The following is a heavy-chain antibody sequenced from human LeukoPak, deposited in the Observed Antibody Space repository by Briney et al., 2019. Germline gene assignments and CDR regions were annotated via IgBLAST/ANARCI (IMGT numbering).Heavy chain of an antibody. CDR3: ARHRMIDAFDI. CDR2: IYYSGST. V-gene: IGHV4-61*05. J-gene: IGHJ3*02. Sequence: SETLSLTCTVSGGSISSSSYYWGWIRQPPGKGLEWIGYIYYSGSTNYNPSLKSRVTISVDTSKNQFSLKLSSVTAADTAVYYCARHRMIDAFDIWGQGTMVTVSS. D-gene: IGHD3-22*01. CDR1: GGSISSSSYY.